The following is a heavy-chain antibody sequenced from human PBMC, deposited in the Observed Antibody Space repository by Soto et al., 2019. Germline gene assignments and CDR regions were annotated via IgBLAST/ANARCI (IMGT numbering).Heavy chain of an antibody. CDR2: IYYSGST. Sequence: SETLSLTCTVSGGSISSGGYYWSWIRQHPGKGLEWIGYIYYSGSTYYNPSLKSRVTISVDTSKNQFSLKLSSVTAADTAVYYCAGPYAKDAFDIWGQGTMVTVSS. D-gene: IGHD2-8*01. V-gene: IGHV4-31*03. CDR1: GGSISSGGYY. CDR3: AGPYAKDAFDI. J-gene: IGHJ3*02.